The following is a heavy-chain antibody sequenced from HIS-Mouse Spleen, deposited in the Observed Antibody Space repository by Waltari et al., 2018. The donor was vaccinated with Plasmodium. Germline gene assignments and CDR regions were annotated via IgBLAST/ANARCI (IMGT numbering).Heavy chain of an antibody. CDR3: ASLPRVEEVTTPFYYYYYGMDV. J-gene: IGHJ6*02. CDR1: VGSISISSYY. V-gene: IGHV4-39*01. Sequence: QLQLQESGPGLAKPSETLSLTCTVPVGSISISSYYWGGIRRPPGKGLGLIGSIYYSGSTHYNPSLKSRVTISVDTSKNQFSLKLSSVTAADTAVYYCASLPRVEEVTTPFYYYYYGMDVWGQGTTVTVSS. D-gene: IGHD4-4*01. CDR2: IYYSGST.